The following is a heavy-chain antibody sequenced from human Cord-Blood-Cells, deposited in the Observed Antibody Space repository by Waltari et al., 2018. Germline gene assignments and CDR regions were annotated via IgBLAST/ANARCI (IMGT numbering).Heavy chain of an antibody. D-gene: IGHD1-1*01. J-gene: IGHJ4*02. V-gene: IGHV3-30*04. Sequence: QVQLVESGGGVVQPGRSLRLSCAASGFTFSSYALHWVRRAPGKGLEWVAVISYDGSNKYYADSVKGRFTISRDNSKNTLYLQMNSLRAEDTAVYYCARDPGLTTYYFDYWGQGTLVTVSS. CDR1: GFTFSSYA. CDR2: ISYDGSNK. CDR3: ARDPGLTTYYFDY.